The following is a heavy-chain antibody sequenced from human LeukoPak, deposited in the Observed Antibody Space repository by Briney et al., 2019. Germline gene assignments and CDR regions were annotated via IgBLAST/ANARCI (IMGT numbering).Heavy chain of an antibody. J-gene: IGHJ3*02. CDR3: ARFLSDSSGWNADAFDI. V-gene: IGHV4-59*02. D-gene: IGHD6-19*01. Sequence: SETLSLTCTVSGGSVSSYYWSWIRQPPGKGLEWIGFIYYSGSTNYNPPLKSRVTISVDTSKNQFSLKLNSVTAADTAVYYCARFLSDSSGWNADAFDIWGQGTMVTVSS. CDR1: GGSVSSYY. CDR2: IYYSGST.